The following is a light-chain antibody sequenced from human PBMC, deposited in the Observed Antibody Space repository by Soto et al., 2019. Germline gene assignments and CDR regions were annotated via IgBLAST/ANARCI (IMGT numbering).Light chain of an antibody. Sequence: EIVLTQSPGTLSLSPGERATLSCRASQSVSNNYLAWYQQKPGQAPRLLIYGASNRATGIPARFSGSGSGTDFTLTITRLEPEDFALYYCQQYGGSPITFGLGTRLEI. V-gene: IGKV3-20*01. CDR3: QQYGGSPIT. CDR2: GAS. CDR1: QSVSNNY. J-gene: IGKJ5*01.